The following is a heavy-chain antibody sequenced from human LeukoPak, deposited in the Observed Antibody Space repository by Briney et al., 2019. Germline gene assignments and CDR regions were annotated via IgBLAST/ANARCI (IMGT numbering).Heavy chain of an antibody. CDR2: IYHTGTT. D-gene: IGHD1-26*01. Sequence: SGTLSLTCFVSGGSISNGNWCTWVRQPPGKGLEWIGEIYHTGTTNYNASLESRVTISIDESNNRFSLNLRSLTAADTAIYYCATRSPLVNAILWGQGTLVTDSS. J-gene: IGHJ4*02. CDR1: GGSISNGNW. V-gene: IGHV4-4*02. CDR3: ATRSPLVNAIL.